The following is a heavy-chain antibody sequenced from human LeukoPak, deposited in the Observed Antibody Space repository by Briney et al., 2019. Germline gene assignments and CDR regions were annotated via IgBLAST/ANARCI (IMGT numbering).Heavy chain of an antibody. CDR1: GFTFSSYD. J-gene: IGHJ4*02. CDR2: IGTAGDT. V-gene: IGHV3-13*01. Sequence: GGSLRLSCAASGFTFSSYDMHWVRQATGKGLEWVSAIGTAGDTYYPGSVKGRFTISRENAKNSLYLQMNSLRAEDTAVYYCARGYCDSSGYYYFDYWGQGTLVTVSS. D-gene: IGHD3-22*01. CDR3: ARGYCDSSGYYYFDY.